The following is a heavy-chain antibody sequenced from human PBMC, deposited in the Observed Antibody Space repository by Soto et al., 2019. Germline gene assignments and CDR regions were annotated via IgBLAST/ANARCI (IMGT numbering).Heavy chain of an antibody. V-gene: IGHV1-3*01. Sequence: VNGSRKTAGYANSIYIRDWLSHATGQRFEWMGWVNAGNGDTRYSQKFQGRVTITRDTFATTGYMELSSLTSEDTAVYYCARAPSHRDGFAMWGNRTSVPVSS. CDR1: GYANSIYI. J-gene: IGHJ6*04. CDR3: ARAPSHRDGFAM. CDR2: VNAGNGDT. D-gene: IGHD3-16*02.